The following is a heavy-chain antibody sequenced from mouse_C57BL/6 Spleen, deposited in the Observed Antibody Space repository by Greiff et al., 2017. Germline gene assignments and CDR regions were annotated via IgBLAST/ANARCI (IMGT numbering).Heavy chain of an antibody. J-gene: IGHJ4*01. CDR3: ARYYNAMDY. CDR1: GYTFTSYW. Sequence: QVQLQQPGAELVMPGASVKLSCKASGYTFTSYWMHWVKQRPGQGLEWIGEIDPSDSYTNYNQKFKGKSTLTVDKSSSTDYMQLSSLTSEDSAVYYCARYYNAMDYWGQGTSVTVSS. V-gene: IGHV1-69*01. D-gene: IGHD2-12*01. CDR2: IDPSDSYT.